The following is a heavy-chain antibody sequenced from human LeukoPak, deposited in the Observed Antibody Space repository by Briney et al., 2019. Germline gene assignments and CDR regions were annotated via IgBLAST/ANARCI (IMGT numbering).Heavy chain of an antibody. J-gene: IGHJ4*02. V-gene: IGHV4-34*01. CDR1: GGSFSGYY. D-gene: IGHD3-9*01. Sequence: PSETLSLTCAVYGGSFSGYYWSWIRQPPGKGLEWIGEINHSGSTNYNPSLKSRVTISVDTSKNQFSLKLSSVTAADTAVYYCAREGYDILTGYYPFDYWGQGTLVLVSS. CDR3: AREGYDILTGYYPFDY. CDR2: INHSGST.